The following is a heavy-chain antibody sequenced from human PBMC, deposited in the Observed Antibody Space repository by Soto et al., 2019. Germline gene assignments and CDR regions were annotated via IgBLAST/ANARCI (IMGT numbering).Heavy chain of an antibody. D-gene: IGHD3-10*01. CDR3: ARGDRGGSGSPASYSYSGLDV. CDR2: VSAGGDMT. V-gene: IGHV3-23*01. CDR1: GFTFSSYA. Sequence: DVQLLESGGHLVQPGGSLRLSCAASGFTFSSYAMSWVRQAPGKGLEWVSSVSAGGDMTYYSDSVKGRFTISRDNSNNAQFLQMNRVRIEDTALYYCARGDRGGSGSPASYSYSGLDVWGQGATVTVS. J-gene: IGHJ6*02.